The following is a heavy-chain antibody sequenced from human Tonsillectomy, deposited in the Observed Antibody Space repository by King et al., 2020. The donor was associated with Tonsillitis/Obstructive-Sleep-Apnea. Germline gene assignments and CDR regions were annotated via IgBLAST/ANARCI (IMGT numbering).Heavy chain of an antibody. CDR3: TKEAGGHYDVWSDYHHLYYLDV. CDR2: IRGKAYGGKT. CDR1: GFNFDDYN. J-gene: IGHJ6*03. Sequence: VQLVESGGGLVQPGRSLRLSCTASGFNFDDYNINGVRQGPGKGLEWVGFIRGKAYGGKTEYAASVKGRFTISRDDSKSIAYLQMNSLKTEDTAVYYWTKEAGGHYDVWSDYHHLYYLDVWGKGTTVTVSS. D-gene: IGHD3-3*01. V-gene: IGHV3-49*04.